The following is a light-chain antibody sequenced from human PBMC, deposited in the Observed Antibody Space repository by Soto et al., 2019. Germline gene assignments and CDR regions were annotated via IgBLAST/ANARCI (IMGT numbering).Light chain of an antibody. J-gene: IGLJ2*01. Sequence: QSALTQPASVSGSPGQSITISCTGTSSDVGGYNYVSWYQQHPGKAPKLMIYEVSNRPSGVSNRFSDSKSGNTASLTISGLQAEDEADYYCSSDTSTNTVIFGGGTKRTVL. CDR1: SSDVGGYNY. CDR3: SSDTSTNTVI. CDR2: EVS. V-gene: IGLV2-14*01.